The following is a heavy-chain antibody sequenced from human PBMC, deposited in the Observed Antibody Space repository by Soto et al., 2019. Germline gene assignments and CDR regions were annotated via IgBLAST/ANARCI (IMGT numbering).Heavy chain of an antibody. CDR2: IYYSGAT. D-gene: IGHD2-15*01. CDR1: GDSINSGAFF. CDR3: ARDSGYCSAGSCYAGNFDS. Sequence: QVQLQESGPELVKPSQTLSLTCTVSGDSINSGAFFWSWIRQHPGQGLEWIGYIYYSGATYYNPSLKSRLSMSLDTSKNQFSLNLNSVTAADTALYYCARDSGYCSAGSCYAGNFDSWGQGTLVTVSS. J-gene: IGHJ4*02. V-gene: IGHV4-31*03.